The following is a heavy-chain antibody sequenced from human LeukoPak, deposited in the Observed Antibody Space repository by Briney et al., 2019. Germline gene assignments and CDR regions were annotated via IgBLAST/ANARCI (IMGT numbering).Heavy chain of an antibody. CDR3: ARAVQYYFDY. Sequence: SETLSLTCAVSGGSISSGGYSWSWIRQPPGKGLEWIGYIHHSGSTYYNPSLKSRVTISVDRSKNQFSLKLSSVTAADTAVYYCARAVQYYFDYWGQGTLVTVSS. V-gene: IGHV4-30-2*01. CDR2: IHHSGST. J-gene: IGHJ4*02. CDR1: GGSISSGGYS.